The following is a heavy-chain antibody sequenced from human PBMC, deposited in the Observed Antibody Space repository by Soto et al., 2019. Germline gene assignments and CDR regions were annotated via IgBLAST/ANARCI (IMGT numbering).Heavy chain of an antibody. CDR3: ARGERKITGTTTQYYGLDV. CDR1: GGTFSSYS. Sequence: QVQLVQSGAEVKKPGSSVKVSCKVSGGTFSSYSISWVRLAPGQGLEWMGEIIPIFGTTNYAQKFQGRVTITADESTITAYVDLSSLRSEETAVYYCARGERKITGTTTQYYGLDVWGQGTTVTVSS. CDR2: IIPIFGTT. V-gene: IGHV1-69*01. D-gene: IGHD1-7*01. J-gene: IGHJ6*02.